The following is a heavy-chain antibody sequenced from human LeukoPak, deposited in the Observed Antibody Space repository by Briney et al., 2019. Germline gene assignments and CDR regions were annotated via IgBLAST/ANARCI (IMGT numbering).Heavy chain of an antibody. Sequence: GGSLRLSCAASGFTFSSYAMHWVRQAPGKGLEWVAVISYDGSNKYYADSVKGRFTISRDNSKNTLYLQMNSLRAEDTAVYYCARKTAAGRSFDYWGQGTLVTVSS. CDR3: ARKTAAGRSFDY. CDR2: ISYDGSNK. CDR1: GFTFSSYA. V-gene: IGHV3-30-3*01. D-gene: IGHD6-13*01. J-gene: IGHJ4*02.